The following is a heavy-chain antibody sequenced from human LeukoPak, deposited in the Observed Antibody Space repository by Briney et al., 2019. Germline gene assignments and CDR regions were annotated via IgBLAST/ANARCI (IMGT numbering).Heavy chain of an antibody. V-gene: IGHV4-59*11. D-gene: IGHD3-16*01. CDR3: ARTPDGGVLDP. CDR1: GGSISSHY. Sequence: KPSETLSLTCTVSGGSISSHYWSWIRQPPGKGLEWIGYIYYSGSTNYNPSLKSRVTISVDTSKNQFSLKLSSVTAADTAVYYCARTPDGGVLDPWGQGTLVTVSS. J-gene: IGHJ5*02. CDR2: IYYSGST.